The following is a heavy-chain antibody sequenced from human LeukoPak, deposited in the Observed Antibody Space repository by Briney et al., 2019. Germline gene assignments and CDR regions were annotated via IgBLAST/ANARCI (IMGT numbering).Heavy chain of an antibody. CDR2: ITISGRTA. V-gene: IGHV3-23*01. CDR3: AKDRGYCSGGSCPEYYFDY. CDR1: GFTFSNYA. J-gene: IGHJ4*02. D-gene: IGHD2-15*01. Sequence: GGSLRLSCLASGFTFSNYAMSWVRQAPGKGLEWVSGITISGRTAYYADSVKGRFTISRDNFKNTLYLQMNSLRAEDTAVYYCAKDRGYCSGGSCPEYYFDYWGQGTLVTVSS.